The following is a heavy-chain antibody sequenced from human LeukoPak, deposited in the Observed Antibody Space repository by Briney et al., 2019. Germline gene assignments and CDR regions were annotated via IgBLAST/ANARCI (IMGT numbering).Heavy chain of an antibody. D-gene: IGHD2/OR15-2a*01. CDR3: AVKRIRANPLDY. J-gene: IGHJ4*02. CDR1: AYTFTDYY. CDR2: FHPGSGGA. Sequence: ASVKVSCKAPAYTFTDYYVHWVRQAPGQGLEWMGWFHPGSGGAGYAQKFQGRVIMTSDTSISTAYMHLTRLRSDDTAVYYCAVKRIRANPLDYWGQGTLVTVSS. V-gene: IGHV1-2*02.